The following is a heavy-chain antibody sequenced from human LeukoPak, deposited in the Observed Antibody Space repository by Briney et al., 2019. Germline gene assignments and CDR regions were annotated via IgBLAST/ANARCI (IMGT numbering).Heavy chain of an antibody. D-gene: IGHD2-21*02. J-gene: IGHJ4*02. CDR3: ALGVVTFDY. CDR2: ISRDESNK. Sequence: PGGSLRLSCAASGFFVTTYGIHWVRQGPGKGLEWVAVISRDESNKYYGDSVKGRFTISRDNSKNTLYLHMNSLRAEDTAVYYCALGVVTFDYWGQGTLVTVSS. V-gene: IGHV3-30*03. CDR1: GFFVTTYG.